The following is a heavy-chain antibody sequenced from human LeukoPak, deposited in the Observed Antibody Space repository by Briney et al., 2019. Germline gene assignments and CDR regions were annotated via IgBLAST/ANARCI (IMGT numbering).Heavy chain of an antibody. CDR3: ASSYYYDSSGYLDY. CDR2: SYYSGST. V-gene: IGHV4-59*01. Sequence: PSETLSLTCTVAGGSISSYYWSWVRQPPGKGLEWDGYSYYSGSTNYNPSLKSRVTISVDTSKNQFSLKLSSVTAADTAVYYCASSYYYDSSGYLDYWGQGTLVTVSS. CDR1: GGSISSYY. D-gene: IGHD3-22*01. J-gene: IGHJ4*02.